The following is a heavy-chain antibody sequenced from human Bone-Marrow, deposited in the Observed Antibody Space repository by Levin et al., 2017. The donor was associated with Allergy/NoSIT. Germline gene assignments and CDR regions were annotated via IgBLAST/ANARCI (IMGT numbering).Heavy chain of an antibody. CDR1: GFTFSSYS. CDR2: ISSSSSYM. CDR3: ATNKVLYPMTHYKY. J-gene: IGHJ4*02. D-gene: IGHD4/OR15-4a*01. Sequence: GGSLRLSCAASGFTFSSYSMTWVRQAPGKGLEWVSSISSSSSYMHYADSVKGRFTISRDNAKNSLYLQMNSLRAEDTAVYYCATNKVLYPMTHYKYWGQGTLVTVSS. V-gene: IGHV3-21*01.